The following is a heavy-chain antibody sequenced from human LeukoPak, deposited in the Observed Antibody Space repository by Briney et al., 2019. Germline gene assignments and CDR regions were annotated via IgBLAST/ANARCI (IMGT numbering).Heavy chain of an antibody. D-gene: IGHD1-1*01. CDR1: GYTFTSYG. V-gene: IGHV1-18*01. Sequence: ASVKVYCKASGYTFTSYGISWVRQAPGQGLEWMGWISAYNGNTNYAQKLQGRVTMTTDTSTSTAYMELRSLRSDDTAVYYCATNWDTHYYYGMDVWGQGTTVTVSS. CDR3: ATNWDTHYYYGMDV. CDR2: ISAYNGNT. J-gene: IGHJ6*02.